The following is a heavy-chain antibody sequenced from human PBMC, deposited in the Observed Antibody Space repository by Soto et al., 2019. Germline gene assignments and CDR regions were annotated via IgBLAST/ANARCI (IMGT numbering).Heavy chain of an antibody. CDR2: IIPILGIA. V-gene: IGHV1-69*04. J-gene: IGHJ5*02. CDR1: GGTFSSYT. D-gene: IGHD6-13*01. Sequence: GASVKVSCKASGGTFSSYTISWVRQAPGRGLEWMGRIIPILGIANYAQKFQGRVTITADKSTSTAYMELSSLRSEDTAVYYCARDRAGYSSSWYWFDPWGQGTLVTVSS. CDR3: ARDRAGYSSSWYWFDP.